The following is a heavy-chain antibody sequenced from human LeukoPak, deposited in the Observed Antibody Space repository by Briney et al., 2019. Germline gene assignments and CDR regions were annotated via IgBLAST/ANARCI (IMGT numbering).Heavy chain of an antibody. J-gene: IGHJ4*02. D-gene: IGHD6-13*01. CDR2: IYYSGST. Sequence: SETLSLTCTVSGGSISSYYWSWIRQPPGKGLEWIGYIYYSGSTNYNPSLKSRVTISVDTSKNQFSLKLSSVTAADTAVYYCARHSLWAAAGKRDPRGQLDYWGQGTLVTVSS. CDR1: GGSISSYY. CDR3: ARHSLWAAAGKRDPRGQLDY. V-gene: IGHV4-59*08.